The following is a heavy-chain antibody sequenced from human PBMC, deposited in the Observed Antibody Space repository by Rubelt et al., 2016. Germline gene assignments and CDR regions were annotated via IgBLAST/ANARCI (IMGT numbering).Heavy chain of an antibody. D-gene: IGHD3-3*01. CDR3: AKVPLRFLEWLFDY. J-gene: IGHJ4*02. Sequence: GQGLEWVSSISGTGDDSYYADSVRGRLTISRDNSKSTLYLQMNSLRAEDTAVYYCAKVPLRFLEWLFDYWGQGTLVTVSS. V-gene: IGHV3-23*01. CDR2: ISGTGDDS.